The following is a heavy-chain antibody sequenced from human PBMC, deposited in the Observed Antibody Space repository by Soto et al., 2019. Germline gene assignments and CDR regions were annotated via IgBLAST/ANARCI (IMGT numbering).Heavy chain of an antibody. CDR1: GFTFSSYA. Sequence: GGSLRLSCSASGFTFSSYAMHWVRQAPGKGLEYVSAISSNGGSTYYADSVKGRFTISRDNSKNTLYLQMSSLRAEDTAVYYCVKDRPAVATISGDDYWGQGTLVTVSS. V-gene: IGHV3-64D*08. CDR3: VKDRPAVATISGDDY. J-gene: IGHJ4*02. CDR2: ISSNGGST. D-gene: IGHD5-12*01.